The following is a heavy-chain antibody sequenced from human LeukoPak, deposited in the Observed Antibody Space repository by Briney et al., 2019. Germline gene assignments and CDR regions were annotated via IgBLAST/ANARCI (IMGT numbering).Heavy chain of an antibody. J-gene: IGHJ4*02. CDR2: IYYSGST. V-gene: IGHV4-59*08. CDR3: ARLECTVNYGGKICVFDY. CDR1: GGSISSYY. D-gene: IGHD4-23*01. Sequence: SETLFLTCTVSGGSISSYYWSWIRQPPGKGLEWIGYIYYSGSTNYNPSLKSRVTISVDTSKNQFSLKLSSVTAADTAVYYCARLECTVNYGGKICVFDYWGQGTLVTVSS.